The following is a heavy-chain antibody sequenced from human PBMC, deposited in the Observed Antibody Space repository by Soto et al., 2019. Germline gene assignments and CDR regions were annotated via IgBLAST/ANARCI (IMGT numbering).Heavy chain of an antibody. CDR1: GYTFTSYA. CDR2: INAGNGNT. J-gene: IGHJ6*02. Sequence: QVQLVQSGAEEKKPGASVKVSCKASGYTFTSYAMHWVRQAPGQRLEWMGWINAGNGNTKYSQKFQGRVTITRDTSVSTAYMELSSLRSEDTAVYYCARDPSYSGMDGWGQGTTVTVSS. CDR3: ARDPSYSGMDG. V-gene: IGHV1-3*05.